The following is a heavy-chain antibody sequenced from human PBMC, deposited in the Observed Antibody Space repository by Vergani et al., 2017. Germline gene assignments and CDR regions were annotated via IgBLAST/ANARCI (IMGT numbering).Heavy chain of an antibody. CDR1: GFTFSHYS. V-gene: IGHV3-23*01. CDR2: ISDNGGTT. CDR3: TKGSRGYTGYFFDY. Sequence: EVQLLESGGGLAQPGGSLRLSCAASGFTFSHYSMNWVRQAPGKGLEWVSIISDNGGTTYYADSVKGRFTISRDNSKNTLHLQMNSLRADDTAVYYCTKGSRGYTGYFFDYWGQGTLATVSS. J-gene: IGHJ4*02. D-gene: IGHD5-12*01.